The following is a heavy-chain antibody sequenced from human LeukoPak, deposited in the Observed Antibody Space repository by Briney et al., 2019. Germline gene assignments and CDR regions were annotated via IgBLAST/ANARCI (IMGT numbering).Heavy chain of an antibody. CDR1: GFTFSSYA. V-gene: IGHV3-30-3*01. J-gene: IGHJ4*02. CDR2: ISYDGSNK. D-gene: IGHD2-2*01. Sequence: GGSLRLSCAASGFTFSSYAMHWVRQAPGKGLEWVAVISYDGSNKYYADSVKGRFTISRDNSKNTLYLQMNSLRAEDTAVYYCARKWWGSSSTSCPGDFDYWGQGTLVTVSS. CDR3: ARKWWGSSSTSCPGDFDY.